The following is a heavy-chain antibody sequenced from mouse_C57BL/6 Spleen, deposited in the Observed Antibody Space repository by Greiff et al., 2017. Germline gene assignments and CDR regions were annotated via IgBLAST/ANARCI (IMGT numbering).Heavy chain of an antibody. Sequence: EVKLVESGGGLVKPGGSLKLSCAASGFTFSDYGMHWVRQAPEKGLEWVAYISSGSSTIYYADTVKGRFTISRDNAKNTLFLQMTSLRSEDTAMYYCARNYDYLYYYAIDYWGQGTSVTVSS. CDR2: ISSGSSTI. J-gene: IGHJ4*01. D-gene: IGHD2-4*01. V-gene: IGHV5-17*01. CDR1: GFTFSDYG. CDR3: ARNYDYLYYYAIDY.